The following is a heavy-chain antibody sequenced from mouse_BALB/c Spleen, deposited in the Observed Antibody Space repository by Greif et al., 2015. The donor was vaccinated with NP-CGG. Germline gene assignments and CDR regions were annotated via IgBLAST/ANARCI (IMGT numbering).Heavy chain of an antibody. CDR1: GFNIKDTY. J-gene: IGHJ2*01. Sequence: EVQLQQSGAELVKPGASVKLSCTASGFNIKDTYMHWVKQRPEQGLEWIGRIDPANGNTKYDPKFQGKATITADTSSNTAYLQLSSLTSEDTAVYYCAPSLGRNFDYWGQGTTLTVSS. D-gene: IGHD1-1*01. CDR2: IDPANGNT. V-gene: IGHV14-3*02. CDR3: APSLGRNFDY.